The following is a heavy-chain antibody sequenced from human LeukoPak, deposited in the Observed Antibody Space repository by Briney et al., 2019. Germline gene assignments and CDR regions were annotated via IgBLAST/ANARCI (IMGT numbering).Heavy chain of an antibody. CDR3: ARTYSGSYKDAFDI. CDR2: ISYDGSNK. V-gene: IGHV3-30*04. Sequence: GGSLRLSCAASGFTFRSYAMHWVRQAPGKGLEWVALISYDGSNKYYADSVKGRFTISRDNSKNTLYLQMNSLRAEDTAVYYCARTYSGSYKDAFDIWGQGTMVTVSS. J-gene: IGHJ3*02. CDR1: GFTFRSYA. D-gene: IGHD1-26*01.